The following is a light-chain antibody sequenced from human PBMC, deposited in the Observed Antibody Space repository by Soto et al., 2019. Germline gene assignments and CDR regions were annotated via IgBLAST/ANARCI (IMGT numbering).Light chain of an antibody. CDR2: DVS. CDR3: LERSPWYT. Sequence: EIVLTQSPATLSLSPGERATLSCRASQSVSSYLAWYQQKPGQAPRVVIYDVSSRATGVPPRLSGSASETDYSLTISRVELVDFASLCCLERSPWYTFGQGPK. V-gene: IGKV3-11*01. CDR1: QSVSSY. J-gene: IGKJ2*01.